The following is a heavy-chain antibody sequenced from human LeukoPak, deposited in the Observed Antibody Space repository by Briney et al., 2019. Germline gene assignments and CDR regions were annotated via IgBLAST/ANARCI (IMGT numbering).Heavy chain of an antibody. J-gene: IGHJ6*04. CDR3: ARDTTTRTYYGMDV. Sequence: SVKVSCKAPGGTFSSYAISWVRQAPGQGLEWLGGIIPIFGTANYAQKFQGRVTITADRSTSTAYMELSSLRSGDTAIYYCARDTTTRTYYGMDVWGKGTTVTVSS. V-gene: IGHV1-69*06. D-gene: IGHD1-14*01. CDR2: IIPIFGTA. CDR1: GGTFSSYA.